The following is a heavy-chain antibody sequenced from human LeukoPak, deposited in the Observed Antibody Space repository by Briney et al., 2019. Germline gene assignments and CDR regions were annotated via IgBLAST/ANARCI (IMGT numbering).Heavy chain of an antibody. Sequence: SETLSLTCTVSGGSISSGDYYWSWIRQPPGKGLEWIGYIYYSGSTYYNPSLKSRVTISVDTSRNQFSLKLSSVTAADTAVYYCARAYYDFWSDYYTGTVWFDPWGQGTLVTVSS. D-gene: IGHD3-3*01. CDR2: IYYSGST. CDR1: GGSISSGDYY. J-gene: IGHJ5*02. V-gene: IGHV4-30-4*08. CDR3: ARAYYDFWSDYYTGTVWFDP.